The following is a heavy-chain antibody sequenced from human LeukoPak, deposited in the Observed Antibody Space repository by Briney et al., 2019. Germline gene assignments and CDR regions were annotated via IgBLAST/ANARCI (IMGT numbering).Heavy chain of an antibody. CDR1: GGSISSYY. CDR3: ARGHIRIAAAGGWFSY. D-gene: IGHD6-13*01. J-gene: IGHJ4*02. CDR2: IYYSGST. V-gene: IGHV4-59*12. Sequence: KTSETPSLTCTVSGGSISSYYWSWIRQPPGKGLEWIGYIYYSGSTNYNPSLKSRVTISVDTSKNQFSLKLSSVTAADTAVYYCARGHIRIAAAGGWFSYWGQGTLVTVSS.